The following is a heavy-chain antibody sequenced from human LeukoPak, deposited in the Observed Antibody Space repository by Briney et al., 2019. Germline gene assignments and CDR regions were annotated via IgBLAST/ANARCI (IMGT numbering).Heavy chain of an antibody. D-gene: IGHD1-1*01. CDR3: TKEGGAPYNWNGNFDY. CDR1: GFTFSSYA. CDR2: ISGSGGST. Sequence: PGGSLRLSCAASGFTFSSYAMSWVRQAPGKGLEWVSAISGSGGSTYYADSVEGRFTISRDNSKNTLYLQMNSLRAEDTAVYYCTKEGGAPYNWNGNFDYWGQGTLVTVSS. V-gene: IGHV3-23*01. J-gene: IGHJ4*02.